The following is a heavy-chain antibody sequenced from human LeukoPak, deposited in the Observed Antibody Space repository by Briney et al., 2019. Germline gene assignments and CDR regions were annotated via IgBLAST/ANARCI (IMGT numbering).Heavy chain of an antibody. J-gene: IGHJ4*02. CDR3: ARGGSTSPDY. CDR2: IYHSGST. D-gene: IGHD2-2*01. Sequence: SETLSHTCAASGYSISSGYYWGWIRQPPGKGLEWIGSIYHSGSTYYNPSLKSRVTISVDTSKNQFSLKLSSVTAADTAVYYCARGGSTSPDYWGQGTLVTVSS. CDR1: GYSISSGYY. V-gene: IGHV4-38-2*01.